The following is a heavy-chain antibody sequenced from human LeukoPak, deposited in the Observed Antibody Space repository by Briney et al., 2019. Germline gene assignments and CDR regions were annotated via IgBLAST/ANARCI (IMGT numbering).Heavy chain of an antibody. V-gene: IGHV4-39*01. J-gene: IGHJ3*02. D-gene: IGHD4-17*01. CDR1: GGSMSSSSYY. CDR3: ARGPWADYGDYVDAFDI. Sequence: SETLSLTCTVSGGSMSSSSYYWGWIRQPPGKGLEWIGSIYYSGSTYYNPSLKSRVTISVDTSKNQFSLKLSSVTAADTAVYYCARGPWADYGDYVDAFDIWGQGTMVTVSS. CDR2: IYYSGST.